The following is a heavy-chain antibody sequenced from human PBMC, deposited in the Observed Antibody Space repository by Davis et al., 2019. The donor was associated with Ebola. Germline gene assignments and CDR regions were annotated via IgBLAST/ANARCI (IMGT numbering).Heavy chain of an antibody. CDR1: GFTFSSYG. J-gene: IGHJ6*02. V-gene: IGHV3-33*01. Sequence: PGGSLRLSCAASGFTFSSYGMHWVRQAPGKGLEWVAVIWYDGSNKYYADSVKGRFTISRDNSKNTLYLQMNSLRAEDTAVYYCARASVLMVYARSINGMDVWGQGTTVTVSS. D-gene: IGHD2-8*01. CDR2: IWYDGSNK. CDR3: ARASVLMVYARSINGMDV.